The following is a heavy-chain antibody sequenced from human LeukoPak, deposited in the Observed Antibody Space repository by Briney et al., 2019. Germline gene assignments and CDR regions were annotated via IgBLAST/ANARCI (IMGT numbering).Heavy chain of an antibody. CDR2: IYHSGST. D-gene: IGHD3-3*01. V-gene: IGHV4-38-2*01. CDR1: GYSISSGYY. J-gene: IGHJ4*02. Sequence: SETLSLTCAVSGYSISSGYYWAWIRQPPGKGLEWLGSIYHSGSTYYNPSLKSRVTISVDTSKNQFSLKLSSVTAADTAVLCFARLIPSAFGVVIHGGFDYWGQGALVTVSS. CDR3: ARLIPSAFGVVIHGGFDY.